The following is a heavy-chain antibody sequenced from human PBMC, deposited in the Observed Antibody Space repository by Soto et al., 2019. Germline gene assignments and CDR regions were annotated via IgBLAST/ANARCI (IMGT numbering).Heavy chain of an antibody. Sequence: ASVKVSCKASGGTFSSYTISWVRQAPGQGLEWMGRIIPILGIANYAQKFQGRVTITADKSTSAAYMGLSSLRSEDTAVYYCARPAYYYDSSGPYNVWGQGTTVTVSS. D-gene: IGHD3-22*01. CDR1: GGTFSSYT. J-gene: IGHJ6*02. V-gene: IGHV1-69*02. CDR3: ARPAYYYDSSGPYNV. CDR2: IIPILGIA.